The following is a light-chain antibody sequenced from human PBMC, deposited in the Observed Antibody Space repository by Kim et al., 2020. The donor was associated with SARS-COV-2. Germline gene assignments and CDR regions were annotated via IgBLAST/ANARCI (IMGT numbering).Light chain of an antibody. CDR3: QQYSSYSYT. CDR2: RAS. CDR1: QSISNW. Sequence: DIQMTQSPSTLSASVGDRVTITCRASQSISNWLAWFQQKPGKAPKLLIYRASSLKSGVPSRFSGSGSGTEFTLTISSLQPDDFATYYCQQYSSYSYTFGQGTKLEI. J-gene: IGKJ2*01. V-gene: IGKV1-5*03.